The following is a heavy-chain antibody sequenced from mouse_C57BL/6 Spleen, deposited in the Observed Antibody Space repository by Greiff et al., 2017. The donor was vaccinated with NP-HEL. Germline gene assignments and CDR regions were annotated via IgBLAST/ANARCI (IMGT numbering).Heavy chain of an antibody. CDR2: IYPGDGDT. CDR1: GYAFSSYW. V-gene: IGHV1-80*01. Sequence: QVQLQQSGAELVKPGASVKISCKASGYAFSSYWMNWVKQRPGKGLEWIGQIYPGDGDTNYNGKFKGKATLTADKSSSTAYMQLSSLTSEDSAVYFCARGVYDYDEAWFAYWGQGTLVTVSA. CDR3: ARGVYDYDEAWFAY. D-gene: IGHD2-4*01. J-gene: IGHJ3*01.